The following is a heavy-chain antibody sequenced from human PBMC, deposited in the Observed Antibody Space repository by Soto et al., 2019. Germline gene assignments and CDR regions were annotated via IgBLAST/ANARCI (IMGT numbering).Heavy chain of an antibody. CDR3: ARGWQSRGAMTTVYY. V-gene: IGHV1-69*13. J-gene: IGHJ4*02. CDR1: GCTFSSYA. D-gene: IGHD4-4*01. CDR2: IIPIFGTA. Sequence: SVKVSCKASGCTFSSYAISWVRQAPGQGLEWMGGIIPIFGTANYAQKFQGRVTITADESTSTAYMELSSLRSEDTAVYYCARGWQSRGAMTTVYYWGQGTLVTVSS.